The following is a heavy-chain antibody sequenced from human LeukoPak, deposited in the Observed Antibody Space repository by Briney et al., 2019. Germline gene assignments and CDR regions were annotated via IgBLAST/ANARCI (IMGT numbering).Heavy chain of an antibody. CDR3: ARGGSPSDY. Sequence: PGGSLRLSCAASGLTFSSYWMHWVRQPPGKGLVWVSRIHLDGRTTNYADSVKGRFTISRDNAKNTLYLEMNSLRAEDTAVYYCARGGSPSDYWGQGTLVTVS. CDR2: IHLDGRTT. D-gene: IGHD3-16*01. CDR1: GLTFSSYW. J-gene: IGHJ4*02. V-gene: IGHV3-74*01.